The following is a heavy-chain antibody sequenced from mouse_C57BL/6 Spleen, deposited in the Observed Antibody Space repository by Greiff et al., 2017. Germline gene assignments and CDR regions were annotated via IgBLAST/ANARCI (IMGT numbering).Heavy chain of an antibody. CDR1: GYTFTDYY. J-gene: IGHJ2*01. CDR2: INPYNGGT. V-gene: IGHV1-19*01. D-gene: IGHD2-5*01. CDR3: ARKVTTGYFDY. Sequence: EVKLMESGPVLVKPGASVKMSCKASGYTFTDYYMNWVKQSHGKSLEWIGVINPYNGGTSYNQKFKGKATLTVDKSSSTAYMELNSLTSEDSAVYYCARKVTTGYFDYWGQGTTLTVSS.